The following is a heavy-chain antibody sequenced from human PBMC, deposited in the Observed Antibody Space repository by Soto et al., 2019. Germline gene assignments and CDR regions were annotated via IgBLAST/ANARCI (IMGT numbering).Heavy chain of an antibody. CDR1: GGSISRYY. J-gene: IGHJ4*02. CDR2: IYNGATT. D-gene: IGHD3-10*01. V-gene: IGHV4-59*01. CDR3: ARDDSERPATY. Sequence: SETLSLTCIVSGGSISRYYWTWTRQPPGKGLEWIGCIYNGATTSYNPSLKSRVTISVDTSKNQFSLKLTSVTAADTAVYYCARDDSERPATYWGQGTLVTVSS.